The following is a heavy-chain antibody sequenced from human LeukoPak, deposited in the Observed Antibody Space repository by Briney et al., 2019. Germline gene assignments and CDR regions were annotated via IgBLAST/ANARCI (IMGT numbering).Heavy chain of an antibody. Sequence: SDTLSLTCTLCGGFIRSHYWTWIRQSPVKGLEWIGDISNSGSTNYYPSPKSRLTISIDTSKNQFSLKLSSVTAADTAVYYCGRDALVGYFSYYYMDVWGKGTTVTVSS. J-gene: IGHJ6*03. V-gene: IGHV4-59*11. CDR3: GRDALVGYFSYYYMDV. CDR2: ISNSGST. CDR1: GGFIRSHY. D-gene: IGHD2-15*01.